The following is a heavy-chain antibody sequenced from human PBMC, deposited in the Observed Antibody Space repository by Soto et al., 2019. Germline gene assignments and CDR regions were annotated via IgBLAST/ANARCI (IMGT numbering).Heavy chain of an antibody. CDR1: GGSISSYY. V-gene: IGHV4-59*08. CDR2: IYYSGST. D-gene: IGHD6-13*01. Sequence: QVQLQESGPGLVKPSETLSLTCTVSGGSISSYYWSWIRQPPGKGLEWIGYIYYSGSTNYNPSLKTRVTISXXTXKXXFSLKLSSVTAADTAVYYCARHGDIAAAPSGWFDPWGQGTLVTVSS. J-gene: IGHJ5*02. CDR3: ARHGDIAAAPSGWFDP.